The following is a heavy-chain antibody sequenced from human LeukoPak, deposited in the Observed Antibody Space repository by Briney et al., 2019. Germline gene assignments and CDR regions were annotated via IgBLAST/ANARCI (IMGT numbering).Heavy chain of an antibody. J-gene: IGHJ6*02. CDR3: ARAVGSSSSEGNYYYYYYGMDV. CDR1: GGSFSGYY. CDR2: INHSGST. V-gene: IGHV4-34*01. D-gene: IGHD6-6*01. Sequence: KSSETLSLTCAVYGGSFSGYYWSWIRQPPGKGLEWIGEINHSGSTNYNPSLKSRVTISVDTSKNQFSLKLSSVTAADTAVYYCARAVGSSSSEGNYYYYYYGMDVWGQGTTVTVSS.